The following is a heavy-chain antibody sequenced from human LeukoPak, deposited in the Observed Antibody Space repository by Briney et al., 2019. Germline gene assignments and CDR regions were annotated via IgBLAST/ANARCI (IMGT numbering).Heavy chain of an antibody. CDR2: IYYSGST. CDR1: GGSISSGDYY. J-gene: IGHJ4*02. D-gene: IGHD3-10*01. CDR3: AGGSITMVRGVIIAEGYYFDY. Sequence: PSETLSLTCTVSGGSISSGDYYWSWIRQPPGKGLEWIGYIYYSGSTYYNPSLKSRVTISVGTSKNQFSLKLSSVTAADTAVYYCAGGSITMVRGVIIAEGYYFDYWGQGTLVTVSS. V-gene: IGHV4-30-4*08.